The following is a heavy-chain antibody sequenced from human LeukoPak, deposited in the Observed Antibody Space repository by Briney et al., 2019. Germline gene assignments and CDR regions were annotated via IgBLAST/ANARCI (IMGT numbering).Heavy chain of an antibody. V-gene: IGHV3-48*02. CDR1: GFTFSTYS. CDR2: ISGTSHLI. CDR3: VRDQFFSFDY. J-gene: IGHJ4*02. D-gene: IGHD3-3*01. Sequence: PGRSLRLSCAAPGFTFSTYSINWVRQAPGKGLEWVSYISGTSHLIYYADSVKGRFTISRDNAKNSLYLQMSSLRDGDTAVYYCVRDQFFSFDYWGQGTLVTVSS.